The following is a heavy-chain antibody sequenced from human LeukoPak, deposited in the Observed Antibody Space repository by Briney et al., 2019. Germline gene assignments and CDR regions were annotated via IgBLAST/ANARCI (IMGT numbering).Heavy chain of an antibody. CDR2: ISAYNGNT. J-gene: IGHJ3*02. CDR3: ARVMITFGDPMGDAFDI. CDR1: GYTFTSYG. Sequence: ASVKVSCKASGYTFTSYGISWVRQAPGQGLEWMGWISAYNGNTNYAQKPQGRVTMTTDTSTSTAYMELRSLRSDDTAVYYCARVMITFGDPMGDAFDIWGQGTMVTVSS. V-gene: IGHV1-18*04. D-gene: IGHD3-16*01.